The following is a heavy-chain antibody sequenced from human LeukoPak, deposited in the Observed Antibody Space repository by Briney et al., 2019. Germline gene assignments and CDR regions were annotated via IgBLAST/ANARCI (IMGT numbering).Heavy chain of an antibody. Sequence: SETLSLTCSVSGGSITSTIYYWGWIRQPPGKGLEWIGSIYYGGSTYYNPSLKSRVTMSVDTSKNQFSLKLTSVTAAETAVYYCARQKGYCSGGSCYYFDFWGQGTLATVSS. CDR2: IYYGGST. J-gene: IGHJ4*02. D-gene: IGHD2-15*01. CDR1: GGSITSTIYY. CDR3: ARQKGYCSGGSCYYFDF. V-gene: IGHV4-39*01.